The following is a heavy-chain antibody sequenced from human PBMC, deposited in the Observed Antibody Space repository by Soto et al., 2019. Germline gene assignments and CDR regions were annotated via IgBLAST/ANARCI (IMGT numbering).Heavy chain of an antibody. CDR3: ARVDDSSGYRRYFDL. Sequence: QVQLVQSGAEVKKPGASVKVSCKASGYTFTSYGISWVRQAPGQGLEWMGWISAYNGNTNYAQKRQGRVTITTDTSXNTAYMELRSLRSDDTAVYYWARVDDSSGYRRYFDLWGRGTLVTVSS. V-gene: IGHV1-18*01. J-gene: IGHJ2*01. D-gene: IGHD3-22*01. CDR2: ISAYNGNT. CDR1: GYTFTSYG.